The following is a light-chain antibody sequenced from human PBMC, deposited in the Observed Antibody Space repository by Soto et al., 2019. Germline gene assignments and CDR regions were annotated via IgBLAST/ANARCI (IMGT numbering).Light chain of an antibody. CDR1: SSDVGACNC. CDR2: EVN. J-gene: IGLJ1*01. Sequence: QSALTQPASVSGSPGQSITISCTGTSSDVGACNCVSWYQQHPAKAPKLMIYEVNDRPSGVSNRFSGSKSGNTASLTISGLQAEDEADYYCSSFTISSTYVFGTGTKLTVL. CDR3: SSFTISSTYV. V-gene: IGLV2-14*01.